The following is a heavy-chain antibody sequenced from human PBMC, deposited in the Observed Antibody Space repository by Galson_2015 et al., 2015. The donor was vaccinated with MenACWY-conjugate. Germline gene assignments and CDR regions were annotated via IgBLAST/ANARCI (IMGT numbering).Heavy chain of an antibody. CDR1: GFTFSSYW. D-gene: IGHD3-10*01. J-gene: IGHJ6*02. V-gene: IGHV3-7*03. CDR3: ARDSAPGASSGMDV. Sequence: SLRLSCAASGFTFSSYWMSWVRQAPGKGLEWVANIKQDGSEKYYVDSVKGRFTISRDNAKNSLYLQMNSLRAEDTAVYYCARDSAPGASSGMDVWGQGTTVTVSS. CDR2: IKQDGSEK.